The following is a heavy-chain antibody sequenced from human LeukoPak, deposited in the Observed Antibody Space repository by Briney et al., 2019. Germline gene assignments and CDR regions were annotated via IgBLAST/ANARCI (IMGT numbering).Heavy chain of an antibody. Sequence: SVKVSCKASGGTFSSYAISWVRQAPGQGLEWMGGIIPIFGTANYAQKFQGRVTITADESTSTAYMELSSLRSEDTAVYYCARSPFLTGYPPPPRFDYWGQGTLVTVSS. CDR2: IIPIFGTA. D-gene: IGHD3-9*01. V-gene: IGHV1-69*01. CDR3: ARSPFLTGYPPPPRFDY. CDR1: GGTFSSYA. J-gene: IGHJ4*02.